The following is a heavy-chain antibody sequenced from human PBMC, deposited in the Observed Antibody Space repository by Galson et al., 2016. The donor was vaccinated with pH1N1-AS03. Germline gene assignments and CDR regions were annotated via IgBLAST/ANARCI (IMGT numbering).Heavy chain of an antibody. D-gene: IGHD5-24*01. CDR1: GFTFNTYD. CDR3: ARDRPNYNVYLDH. J-gene: IGHJ4*02. Sequence: SLRLSCAVSGFTFNTYDMAWVRQAPGKGLEWVSVISASGGATYYTDSVQGRFTISRDDSKNTLFLQMNSLRAEDTAVYYCARDRPNYNVYLDHWGQGILVTVSS. CDR2: ISASGGAT. V-gene: IGHV3-23*01.